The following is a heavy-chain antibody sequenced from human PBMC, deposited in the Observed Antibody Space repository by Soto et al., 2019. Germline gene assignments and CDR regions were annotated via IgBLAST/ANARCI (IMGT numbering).Heavy chain of an antibody. D-gene: IGHD3-10*01. Sequence: GGSLRLSCAISGFAVNNDYVSWVRQAPGKGLEWVSVISKDGSTVYADSVQGRFFVSRDATRNMVFLQMNSLRVEDTAVYHCTRDSSYYGSGRGVLDYWGQGTLVTV. CDR1: GFAVNNDY. J-gene: IGHJ4*02. CDR2: ISKDGST. V-gene: IGHV3-66*01. CDR3: TRDSSYYGSGRGVLDY.